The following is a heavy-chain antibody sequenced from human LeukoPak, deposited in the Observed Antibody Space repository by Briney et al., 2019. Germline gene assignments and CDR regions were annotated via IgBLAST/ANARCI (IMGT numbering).Heavy chain of an antibody. CDR3: ARGSGTEYYALDV. CDR2: IHWDGDTT. J-gene: IGHJ6*02. Sequence: GGSLRLSCAASGFPFHDFAFHWVRQVPGKGLQWVSLIHWDGDTTSYSDSVRGRFTISRDNSKNSLFLQMNSLRPEDTALYYCARGSGTEYYALDVWGQGTTVTVSS. D-gene: IGHD3-10*01. CDR1: GFPFHDFA. V-gene: IGHV3-43D*03.